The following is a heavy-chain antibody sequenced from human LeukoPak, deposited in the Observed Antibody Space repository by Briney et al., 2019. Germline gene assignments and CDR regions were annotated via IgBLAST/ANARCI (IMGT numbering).Heavy chain of an antibody. CDR2: ITTSSTYI. Sequence: GGSLRLSCAASGFTFSTYNMNWVRQAPGKGLEWVSSITTSSTYIYYADSVKGRFTISRDNAKNSLYLQMNSLRAEDTAVYYCARHQPDDYSGYHWGQGTLVTVSS. CDR1: GFTFSTYN. CDR3: ARHQPDDYSGYH. V-gene: IGHV3-21*01. J-gene: IGHJ5*02. D-gene: IGHD3-22*01.